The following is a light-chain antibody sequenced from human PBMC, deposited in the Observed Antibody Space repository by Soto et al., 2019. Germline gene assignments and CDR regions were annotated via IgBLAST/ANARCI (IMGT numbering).Light chain of an antibody. CDR2: QDS. Sequence: SYELTQPPSVSVSPGQTASITCSGDKLGDKYACWYQQKPGQSPVLGIYQDSKRPSGIPERFSGSNSGNTATLTISGTQAMDEADYYCQAWDSSTAVVFGGGTKVTVL. CDR1: KLGDKY. V-gene: IGLV3-1*01. J-gene: IGLJ2*01. CDR3: QAWDSSTAVV.